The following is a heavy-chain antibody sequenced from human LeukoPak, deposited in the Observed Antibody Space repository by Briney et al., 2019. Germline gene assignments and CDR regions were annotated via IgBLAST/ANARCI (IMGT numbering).Heavy chain of an antibody. V-gene: IGHV4-39*07. CDR1: GGSISSSSYY. J-gene: IGHJ4*02. Sequence: SSETLSLTCTVSGGSISSSSYYWGWIRQPPGKGLEWIGSIYYSGSTYYNPSLKGRVTISVDTSKHHFSLKLSSVTAAATAVYSCARGLNSYDSSGYAWSLHYWGQGTLVTASS. D-gene: IGHD3-22*01. CDR2: IYYSGST. CDR3: ARGLNSYDSSGYAWSLHY.